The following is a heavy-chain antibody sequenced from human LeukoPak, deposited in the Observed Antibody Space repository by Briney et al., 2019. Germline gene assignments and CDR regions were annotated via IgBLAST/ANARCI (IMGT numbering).Heavy chain of an antibody. J-gene: IGHJ4*02. CDR3: AREGSGWYAVDY. D-gene: IGHD6-19*01. Sequence: GGSLRLSCAASGFTVSSNYMSWVRQAPGKGLEWVSVIYSGGSRYYADSVKGRFTISRDNAKNTLYLQMNSLRAEDTAVYYCAREGSGWYAVDYWGQGTLVTVSS. V-gene: IGHV3-66*01. CDR1: GFTVSSNY. CDR2: IYSGGSR.